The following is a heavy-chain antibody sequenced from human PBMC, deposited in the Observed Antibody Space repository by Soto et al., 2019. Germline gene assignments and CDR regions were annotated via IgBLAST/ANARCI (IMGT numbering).Heavy chain of an antibody. CDR1: GGSISNGDYY. D-gene: IGHD2-2*01. CDR2: INYRGST. J-gene: IGHJ4*02. V-gene: IGHV4-31*03. CDR3: ARDAPETAPY. Sequence: QVQLQESGPGLVKPSQTLSLTCTVSGGSISNGDYYWNWIRQHPEKGLEWIGYINYRGSTFYNSSLKSRIIISVEKSKNHFSLKLSSVTAADTAVYYCARDAPETAPYWGQGTLVTVSS.